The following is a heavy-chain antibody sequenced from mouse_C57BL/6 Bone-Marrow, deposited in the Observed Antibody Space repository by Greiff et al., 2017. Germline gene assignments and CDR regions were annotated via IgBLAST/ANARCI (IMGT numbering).Heavy chain of an antibody. CDR2: ISSGGSYT. J-gene: IGHJ2*01. Sequence: DVKLVESGGDLVKPGGSLKLSCAASGFTFSSYGMSWVRQTPDKRLEWVATISSGGSYTYYPDSVKGRFTISRDNAKNTLYLQMSSLKSEDTAMYYCARDYYGSSFDYWGQGTTLTVSS. CDR1: GFTFSSYG. V-gene: IGHV5-6*02. CDR3: ARDYYGSSFDY. D-gene: IGHD1-1*01.